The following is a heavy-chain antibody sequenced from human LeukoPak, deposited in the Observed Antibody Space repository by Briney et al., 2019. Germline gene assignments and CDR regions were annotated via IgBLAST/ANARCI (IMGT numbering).Heavy chain of an antibody. CDR2: ISYDGSNK. D-gene: IGHD3-10*01. V-gene: IGHV3-30*18. CDR3: AKGRPYFGFGELFP. CDR1: GFTFSSYG. Sequence: GGSLRLSCAASGFTFSSYGMHWVRQAPGKGLEWVAVISYDGSNKYYADSVKGRFTISRDNSKNTLYLQMNSLRAEDTAVYYCAKGRPYFGFGELFPWGQGTLVTVSS. J-gene: IGHJ5*02.